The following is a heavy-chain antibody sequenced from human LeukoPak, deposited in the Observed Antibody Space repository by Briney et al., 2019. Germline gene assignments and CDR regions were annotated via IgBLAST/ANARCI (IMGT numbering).Heavy chain of an antibody. J-gene: IGHJ4*02. Sequence: ASVKVSCKASGYTFTSYYMHWVRQAPGQGLEWMGIINPSGGSTSYAQKFQGRVTMTRDTSTSTVYMELSSLRSEDTAVYYCARELKKDIVVVPAAMGDYWGQGTLVTLSS. CDR3: ARELKKDIVVVPAAMGDY. D-gene: IGHD2-2*01. CDR1: GYTFTSYY. CDR2: INPSGGST. V-gene: IGHV1-46*01.